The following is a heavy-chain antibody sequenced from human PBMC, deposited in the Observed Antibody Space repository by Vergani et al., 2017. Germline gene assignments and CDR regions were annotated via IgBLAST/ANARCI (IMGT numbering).Heavy chain of an antibody. Sequence: QVQLVQSGAEVKKPGASVKVSCKASGYTFTSYYMHWVRQAPGQGLEWMGGIIPIFGTANYAQKFQGRVTITADESTSTAYMELSSLRSEDTAVYYCARDIRMSDSSGYYYAALDYWGQGTLVTVSS. CDR2: IIPIFGTA. CDR1: GYTFTSYY. CDR3: ARDIRMSDSSGYYYAALDY. J-gene: IGHJ4*02. V-gene: IGHV1-69*01. D-gene: IGHD3-22*01.